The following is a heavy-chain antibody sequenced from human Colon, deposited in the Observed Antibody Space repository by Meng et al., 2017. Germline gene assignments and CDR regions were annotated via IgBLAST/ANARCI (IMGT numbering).Heavy chain of an antibody. CDR1: GYNFISYF. CDR3: ARDLAGLGGF. D-gene: IGHD6-19*01. Sequence: VQLVQSGAEVKKPGASVKVSCKTFGYNFISYFMYWVRQAPGQGLEWMGYIDPRNGDTRYHQKFQGRVTMTRDTSITTAYMEMTDLRDDDTAVYYCARDLAGLGGFWGQGTLVTVSS. J-gene: IGHJ4*02. V-gene: IGHV1-2*02. CDR2: IDPRNGDT.